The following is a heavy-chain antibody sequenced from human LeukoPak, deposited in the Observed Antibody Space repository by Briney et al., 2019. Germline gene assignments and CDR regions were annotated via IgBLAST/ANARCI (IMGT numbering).Heavy chain of an antibody. J-gene: IGHJ6*03. CDR2: IYYSDST. D-gene: IGHD4-11*01. Sequence: SETLSLTCTVSGGSISSSDYYWSWIRQPPGKGLECIGYIYYSDSTNYNPSLKSRVTVSVDTSKHQFSLKLSSVTAADTAVYYCARGRVSSSTWYSTYYYFFYMDLWGKGTTVTVSS. CDR3: ARGRVSSSTWYSTYYYFFYMDL. CDR1: GGSISSSDYY. V-gene: IGHV4-61*08.